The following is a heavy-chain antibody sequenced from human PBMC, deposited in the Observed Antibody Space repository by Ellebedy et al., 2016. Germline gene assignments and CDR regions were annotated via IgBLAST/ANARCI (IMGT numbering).Heavy chain of an antibody. CDR1: SVSIRNPDHF. J-gene: IGHJ6*03. CDR3: ARAYVPYSTFGRPSSYYHIDV. CDR2: MFYSGST. V-gene: IGHV4-30-4*01. Sequence: LRLXXTVSSVSIRNPDHFWSWIRLSPGRGLEWIGYMFYSGSTYYNPSLRSRVRMSADTSRNDFSLKMYSVTAADTAVYYCARAYVPYSTFGRPSSYYHIDVWGKGTTVIVSS. D-gene: IGHD3-10*01.